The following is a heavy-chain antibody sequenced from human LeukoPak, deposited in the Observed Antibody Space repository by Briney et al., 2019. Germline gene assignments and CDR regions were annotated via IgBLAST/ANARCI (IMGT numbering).Heavy chain of an antibody. V-gene: IGHV3-30*04. Sequence: PGGSLRLSCAASGFTFSSYAMHWVRQAPGKGLEWVALISFGGSVKYYADSVRGRFTISRDNSKNTLYLQMDSLKAEDTAVYYCASVDCSGGSCPPDYYGMDVWGQGTTVTVSS. CDR2: ISFGGSVK. D-gene: IGHD2-15*01. CDR3: ASVDCSGGSCPPDYYGMDV. J-gene: IGHJ6*02. CDR1: GFTFSSYA.